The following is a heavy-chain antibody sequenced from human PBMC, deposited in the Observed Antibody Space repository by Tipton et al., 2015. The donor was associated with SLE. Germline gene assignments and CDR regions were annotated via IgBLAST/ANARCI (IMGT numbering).Heavy chain of an antibody. CDR1: DGSFSGYY. Sequence: TLSLTCSVYDGSFSGYYWTWIRQPPGKGLECIGEINHSGRTNYNPSLKSRVTISVDTSKNQFSLKLSYLTAADTAVYYCARGGLTHGYYYSMDVWGKGTTVTVSS. CDR2: INHSGRT. V-gene: IGHV4-34*01. J-gene: IGHJ6*03. CDR3: ARGGLTHGYYYSMDV. D-gene: IGHD2-21*02.